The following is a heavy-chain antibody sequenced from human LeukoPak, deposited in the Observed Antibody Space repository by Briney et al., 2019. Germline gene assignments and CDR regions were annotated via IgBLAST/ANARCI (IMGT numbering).Heavy chain of an antibody. V-gene: IGHV4-4*07. D-gene: IGHD3-3*01. J-gene: IGHJ5*02. CDR2: IYTSGST. CDR3: ARDRNPIFGVVTGFDP. Sequence: SETLSLTCTVSGGSISSYYWSWIRQPAGKALEWIGRIYTSGSTNYNPSLKSRVTMSVDTSKNQFSLKLSSVTAADTAVYYCARDRNPIFGVVTGFDPWGQGTLVTVSS. CDR1: GGSISSYY.